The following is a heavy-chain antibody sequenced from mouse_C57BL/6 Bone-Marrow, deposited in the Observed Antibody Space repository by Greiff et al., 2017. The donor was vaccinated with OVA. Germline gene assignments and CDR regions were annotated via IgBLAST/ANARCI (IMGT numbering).Heavy chain of an antibody. V-gene: IGHV5-6*01. CDR1: GFTFSSYG. Sequence: EVQGVESGGDLVKPGGSLKLSCAASGFTFSSYGMSWVRQTPDKRLEWVATISSGGSYTYYPDSVKGRFTISRDNAKNTLYLHMSSLKSEDTAMYYCARHYYSSSYDWGKGTTLTVSS. CDR3: ARHYYSSSYD. D-gene: IGHD1-1*01. J-gene: IGHJ2*01. CDR2: ISSGGSYT.